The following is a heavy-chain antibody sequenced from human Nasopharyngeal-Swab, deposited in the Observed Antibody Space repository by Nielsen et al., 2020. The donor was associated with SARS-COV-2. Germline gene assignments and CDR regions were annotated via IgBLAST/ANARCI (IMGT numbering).Heavy chain of an antibody. CDR1: GGSISSYY. Sequence: SETLSLTCTVSGGSISSYYWSWIRQPPGKGLEWIGCIYYSGSTNYNPSLKSRVTISVDTSKNQFSLKLSSVTAADTAVYYCARVADCSSTSCYTGEVDYWGQGTLVTVSS. J-gene: IGHJ4*02. CDR3: ARVADCSSTSCYTGEVDY. D-gene: IGHD2-2*02. CDR2: IYYSGST. V-gene: IGHV4-59*01.